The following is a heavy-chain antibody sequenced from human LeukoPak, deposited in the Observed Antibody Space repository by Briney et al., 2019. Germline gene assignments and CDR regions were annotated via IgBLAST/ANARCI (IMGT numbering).Heavy chain of an antibody. J-gene: IGHJ4*02. D-gene: IGHD3-10*01. CDR2: IIYSGTT. CDR3: ARLGASGSQHGGAIDY. CDR1: GGSIISTTHY. Sequence: PSETLSLTCTVSGGSIISTTHYWGWIRQPPGRGLEWIGSIIYSGTTYYNPSLKSRVTMYVDTSKNQFSLKMSSVTAPDTAVYYCARLGASGSQHGGAIDYWGQGTLVTVSS. V-gene: IGHV4-39*01.